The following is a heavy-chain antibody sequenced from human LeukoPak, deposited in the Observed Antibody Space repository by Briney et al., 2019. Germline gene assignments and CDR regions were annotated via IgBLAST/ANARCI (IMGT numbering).Heavy chain of an antibody. V-gene: IGHV3-48*03. CDR1: GFTFSSYD. CDR3: ARGLTT. CDR2: ISYSGSKI. D-gene: IGHD4-11*01. J-gene: IGHJ4*02. Sequence: QPGGSLRLSRAASGFTFSSYDMNWVRQAPGKGLEWVSYISYSGSKIYYADSVKGRFIISRDNAKNSLYLQMNSLRAEDTAVYYCARGLTTGGQGTLVTVSS.